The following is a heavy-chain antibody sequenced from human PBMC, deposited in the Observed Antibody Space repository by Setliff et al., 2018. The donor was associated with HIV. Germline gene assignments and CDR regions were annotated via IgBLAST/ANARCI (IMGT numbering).Heavy chain of an antibody. D-gene: IGHD3-22*01. Sequence: ASVKVSCKASGYTFTSYVINWVRQAPGQGLEWMGWMNPNYVNAGYAEKFEGRVTMTSNTRTTTVYMELSSLRSEDTAVYYCARSKTYYYDSSGIYDDYNYYGMDVWGQGTTVTVSS. CDR2: MNPNYVNA. J-gene: IGHJ6*02. CDR1: GYTFTSYV. V-gene: IGHV1-8*02. CDR3: ARSKTYYYDSSGIYDDYNYYGMDV.